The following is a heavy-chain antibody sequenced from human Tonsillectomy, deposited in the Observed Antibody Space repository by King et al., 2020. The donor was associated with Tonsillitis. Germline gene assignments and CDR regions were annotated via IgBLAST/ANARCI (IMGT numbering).Heavy chain of an antibody. D-gene: IGHD5-24*01. V-gene: IGHV3-48*03. CDR3: GRDQLRGKAFDI. J-gene: IGHJ3*02. CDR1: GFTFSSYE. Sequence: VQLVESGGGLVQPGGSLRLSCAASGFTFSSYEMNWVRQAPGKGLEWGSYISSSVSTIYYADSVKGRLTISRDNAKNSLYLQMNSLRAEDTAVYYCGRDQLRGKAFDIWGQGTMVTVSS. CDR2: ISSSVSTI.